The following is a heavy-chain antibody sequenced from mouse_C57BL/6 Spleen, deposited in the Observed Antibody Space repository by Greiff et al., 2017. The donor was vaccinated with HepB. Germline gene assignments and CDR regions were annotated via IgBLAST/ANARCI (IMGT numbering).Heavy chain of an antibody. CDR3: ASKSVSGEDFDY. V-gene: IGHV1-59*01. CDR2: IDPSDSYT. J-gene: IGHJ2*01. CDR1: GYTFTSYW. Sequence: QVQLQQPGAELVRPGTSVKLSCKASGYTFTSYWMHWVKQRPGQGLEWIGVIDPSDSYTNYNQKFKGKATLTVDTSSSTAYMQLSSLTSEDSAVYYCASKSVSGEDFDYWGQGTTLTVSS.